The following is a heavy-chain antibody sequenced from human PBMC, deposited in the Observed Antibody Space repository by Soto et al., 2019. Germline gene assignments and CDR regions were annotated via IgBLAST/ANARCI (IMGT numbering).Heavy chain of an antibody. J-gene: IGHJ4*02. Sequence: GGSLRLSCAASGFTFSSFALSWVRQAPGKGLEWVSAISGSGDGTDYADSVKGRFTISRDNSKNTLYLQMNSLRAEDTAVYYCAGPGYSSQDYWGQGAMVTVYS. CDR2: ISGSGDGT. D-gene: IGHD5-18*01. CDR3: AGPGYSSQDY. V-gene: IGHV3-23*01. CDR1: GFTFSSFA.